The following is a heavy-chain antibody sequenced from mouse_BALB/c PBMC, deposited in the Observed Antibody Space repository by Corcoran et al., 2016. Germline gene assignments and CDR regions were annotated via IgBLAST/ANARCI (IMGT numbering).Heavy chain of an antibody. CDR1: GYTFTNYG. V-gene: IGHV9-3-1*01. CDR2: RNTYTGEP. J-gene: IGHJ4*01. Sequence: QIQLVQSGPELKKPGETVKISCKASGYTFTNYGMNWVKQAPGKGLKWMGWRNTYTGEPTYADDFKGRFASSLETSASTAYLQINNLKNEDTATYFCAREPRAMDYWGQGTSVTVSS. CDR3: AREPRAMDY.